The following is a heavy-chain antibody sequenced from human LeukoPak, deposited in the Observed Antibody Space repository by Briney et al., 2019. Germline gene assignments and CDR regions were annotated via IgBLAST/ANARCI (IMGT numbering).Heavy chain of an antibody. V-gene: IGHV3-74*01. CDR1: GFTSSNYW. D-gene: IGHD1-1*01. CDR2: IDSDGSGT. J-gene: IGHJ6*03. Sequence: PGGSLRLSCAASGFTSSNYWMHCVRHVPGKGLLWVSRIDSDGSGTHYADSVKGRFTVSRDNAENTLYLQMSSLRGEDTAVYYCARGMLSRAGYHWYYMDVWGKGATVTVSS. CDR3: ARGMLSRAGYHWYYMDV.